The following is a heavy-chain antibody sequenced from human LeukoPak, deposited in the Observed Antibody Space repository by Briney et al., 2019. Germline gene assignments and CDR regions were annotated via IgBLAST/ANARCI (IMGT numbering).Heavy chain of an antibody. J-gene: IGHJ4*02. CDR1: GFTFSDYY. CDR2: ITGSGGNT. Sequence: GGSLRLSCAASGFTFSDYYMSWIRQAPGKGLEWVSTITGSGGNTYYADSVKGRFTISRDNSKNTLYLQMDSLRAEDTAVYYCAKVAAAVADTRTDYWGQGTLVTVSS. V-gene: IGHV3-23*01. D-gene: IGHD6-25*01. CDR3: AKVAAAVADTRTDY.